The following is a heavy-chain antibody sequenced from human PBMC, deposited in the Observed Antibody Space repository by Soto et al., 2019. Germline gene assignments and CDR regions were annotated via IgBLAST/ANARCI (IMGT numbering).Heavy chain of an antibody. J-gene: IGHJ3*02. CDR2: IWYDGSNK. CDR3: ARAHGITDAFDI. V-gene: IGHV3-33*08. Sequence: SNTASEVNISNYGVHRVSKAPGKGLEWVAVIWYDGSNKYYADSVKGRFTISRDNSKNTLYLQMNSLRAEDTAVYYCARAHGITDAFDIWGQGTMVTVSS. D-gene: IGHD3-10*01. CDR1: EVNISNYG.